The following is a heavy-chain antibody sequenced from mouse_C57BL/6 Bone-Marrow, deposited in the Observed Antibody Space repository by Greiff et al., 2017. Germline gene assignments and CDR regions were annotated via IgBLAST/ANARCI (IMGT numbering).Heavy chain of an antibody. D-gene: IGHD1-1*01. V-gene: IGHV1-87*01. CDR2: GQGLEWIG. Sequence: QVLLQQSAPALARPSASVKISFQAFYTFSRRVHFAIRDTIYWMQWVKQRPGQGLEWIGAIYPGNGDTSFNQKFKGKSTLTADKSSSTAYMQLSSLISEDSADYYCDYYGSSLAMDYWGQGTSVNVSS. J-gene: IGHJ4*01. CDR3: SEDSADYYCDYYGSSLAMDY. CDR1: YTFSRRVH.